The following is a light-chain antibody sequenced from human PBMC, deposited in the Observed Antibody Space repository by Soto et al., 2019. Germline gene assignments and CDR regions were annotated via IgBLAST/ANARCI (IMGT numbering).Light chain of an antibody. CDR1: SSDVGGYNY. CDR2: EVT. V-gene: IGLV2-8*01. CDR3: SSYAASNNFYFV. J-gene: IGLJ3*02. Sequence: QPVLTQPPSASGSPGQSVTISCTGTSSDVGGYNYVSWYQQYPGRAPKLMIYEVTKRPSGVPDRFSGSKSGNTASLTVSGIQAEDEADYYCSSYAASNNFYFVFGGGTKLTVL.